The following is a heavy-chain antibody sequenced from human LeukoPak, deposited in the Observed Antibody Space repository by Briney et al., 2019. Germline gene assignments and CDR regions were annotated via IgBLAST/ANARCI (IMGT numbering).Heavy chain of an antibody. Sequence: PGGSLRLSCAASGFTFTSHSMHWVRQAPGKGLEWVSHISSTSSATYYADSVKGRFTISRDNSKNTLYLQMNSLRAEDTAVYYCARSSGDYYYYYMDVWGKGTTVTISS. V-gene: IGHV3-48*01. CDR2: ISSTSSAT. D-gene: IGHD3-10*01. CDR1: GFTFTSHS. J-gene: IGHJ6*03. CDR3: ARSSGDYYYYYMDV.